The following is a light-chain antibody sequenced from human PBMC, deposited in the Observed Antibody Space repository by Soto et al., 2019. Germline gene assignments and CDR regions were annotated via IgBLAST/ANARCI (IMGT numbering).Light chain of an antibody. CDR1: QSVGSY. V-gene: IGKV3-11*01. J-gene: IGKJ4*01. Sequence: EIVLTQSPATLSLSPGERATLSCRASQSVGSYFAWYQQKPGQAPRLLIYDTSTRATGIPVRFSGSWSGTDFTLTISSLEPEDFAVYYCQQRSNWPLTFGGGTKVEIK. CDR3: QQRSNWPLT. CDR2: DTS.